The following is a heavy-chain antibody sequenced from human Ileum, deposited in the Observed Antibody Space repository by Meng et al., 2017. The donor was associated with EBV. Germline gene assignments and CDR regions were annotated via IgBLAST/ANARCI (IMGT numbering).Heavy chain of an antibody. D-gene: IGHD6-19*01. Sequence: VQVVEAGVGVFQPGPSLSLSCGASGFTFSNYGMYWVRQAPGKGLEWVSVIWYNGSNKYYGDSVKGRFTVSRDNSKNTVSLQMNSLRVEDTAVYYCARLGSGWAADYWGQGTLVTVSS. CDR3: ARLGSGWAADY. J-gene: IGHJ4*02. CDR2: IWYNGSNK. V-gene: IGHV3-33*01. CDR1: GFTFSNYG.